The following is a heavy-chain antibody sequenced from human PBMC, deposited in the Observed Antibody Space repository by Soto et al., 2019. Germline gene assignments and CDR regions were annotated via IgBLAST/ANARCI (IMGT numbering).Heavy chain of an antibody. CDR1: GGSITSSSYY. CDR2: IYYSGST. J-gene: IGHJ5*01. Sequence: PSETLSLTCTVSGGSITSSSYYWGWIRQPPGKGLEWIGSIYYSGSTYYNPSLKSRVTISVDTSKNQFSLKLSSVTAADTAVYYCATQEVGGSYVYTFDSWGQGTLVTVDS. D-gene: IGHD1-26*01. V-gene: IGHV4-39*01. CDR3: ATQEVGGSYVYTFDS.